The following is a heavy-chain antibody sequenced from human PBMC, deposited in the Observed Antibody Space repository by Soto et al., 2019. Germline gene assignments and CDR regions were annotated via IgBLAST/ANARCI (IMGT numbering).Heavy chain of an antibody. D-gene: IGHD6-13*01. Sequence: GGSLRVSGAASVFTFTRYTMNWVRQAPGKGLEWVSSISSSSYYIYYADSMKGRVTISRDNAKNSLFLDMNSLTGEDTAVYYCARARVYATGPLDFWGQGTLVTVSS. CDR2: ISSSSYYI. V-gene: IGHV3-21*06. CDR1: VFTFTRYT. CDR3: ARARVYATGPLDF. J-gene: IGHJ4*02.